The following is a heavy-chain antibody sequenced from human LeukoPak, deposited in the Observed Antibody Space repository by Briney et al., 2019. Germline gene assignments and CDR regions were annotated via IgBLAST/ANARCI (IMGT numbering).Heavy chain of an antibody. Sequence: SVTLSLTCTVSGGSISSYYWSWIRQPAGKGLEWIGRIYTSGSTNYNPSLKSRVTMSVDTSKNQFSLKLSSVTAADTAVYYCAREEVPYYYDSSGYPYYYYYGMDVWGQGTTVTVSS. CDR3: AREEVPYYYDSSGYPYYYYYGMDV. CDR1: GGSISSYY. D-gene: IGHD3-22*01. V-gene: IGHV4-4*07. CDR2: IYTSGST. J-gene: IGHJ6*02.